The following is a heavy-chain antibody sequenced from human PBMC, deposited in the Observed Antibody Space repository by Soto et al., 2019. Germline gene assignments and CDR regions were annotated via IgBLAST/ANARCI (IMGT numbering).Heavy chain of an antibody. J-gene: IGHJ4*02. CDR3: ARDIGGAAASLY. Sequence: PSETLSLTCTVSGGSISSYYWSWIRQPPGKGLEWIGYIYYSGSTNYNPSLKSRVTISVDTSKNQFSLKLSSVTAADTAVYYCARDIGGAAASLYWGQGTLVTVSS. V-gene: IGHV4-59*01. CDR1: GGSISSYY. D-gene: IGHD3-16*01. CDR2: IYYSGST.